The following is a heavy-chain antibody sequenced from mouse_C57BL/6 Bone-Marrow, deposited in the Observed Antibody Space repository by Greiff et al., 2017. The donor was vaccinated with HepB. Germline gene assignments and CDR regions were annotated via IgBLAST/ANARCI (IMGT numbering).Heavy chain of an antibody. CDR2: IRSKSNNYAT. J-gene: IGHJ1*03. D-gene: IGHD1-1*02. CDR1: GFSFNTYA. V-gene: IGHV10-1*01. CDR3: VRHRGSYQYFDV. Sequence: EVHLVESGGGLVQPKGSLKLSCAASGFSFNTYAMNWVRQAPGKGLEWVARIRSKSNNYATYYDDSVKDRFTISRDDSESMLYLQMHNLKTEDTAMYYCVRHRGSYQYFDVWGTGTTVTVSS.